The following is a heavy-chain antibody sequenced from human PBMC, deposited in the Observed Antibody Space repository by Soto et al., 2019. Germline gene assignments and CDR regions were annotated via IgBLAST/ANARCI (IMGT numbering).Heavy chain of an antibody. D-gene: IGHD6-13*01. Sequence: QVQLVQSGAEVKTPGSSVKVSCEASGGTFNSYSINWVRQAPGHGLEWMGRIIPMFGTTDYAQRFQGRVTFTADESTNTASMEVTNLTSEDTAVYYCARAAVLTFTRFYDVDVWGQGTTVTVSS. CDR2: IIPMFGTT. CDR1: GGTFNSYS. V-gene: IGHV1-69*18. CDR3: ARAAVLTFTRFYDVDV. J-gene: IGHJ6*02.